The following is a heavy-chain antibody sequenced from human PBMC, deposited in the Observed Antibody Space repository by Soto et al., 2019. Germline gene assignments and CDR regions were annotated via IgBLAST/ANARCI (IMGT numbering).Heavy chain of an antibody. J-gene: IGHJ4*02. Sequence: SETLSLTCTVSGGSISSYYWSWIRQPPGKGLEWIGYIYYSGSTNYNPSLKSRVTISVDTSKNQFSLKLSSVTAADTAVYYCARVGAPLDYWGQGTLVTVSS. V-gene: IGHV4-59*01. CDR1: GGSISSYY. CDR2: IYYSGST. CDR3: ARVGAPLDY.